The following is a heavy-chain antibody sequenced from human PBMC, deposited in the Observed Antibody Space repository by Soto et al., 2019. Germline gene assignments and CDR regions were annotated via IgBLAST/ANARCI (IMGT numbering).Heavy chain of an antibody. J-gene: IGHJ3*02. CDR1: GYTFTSYD. CDR2: MNPNSGNT. CDR3: ARGHYGDDDAFDI. Sequence: QVQLVQSGAEVKKPGASVKVSCKASGYTFTSYDINWVRQATGQGLEWMGWMNPNSGNTGDAQKFQCRLTMTSNTSLSTAYMELSSLRSEDTAVYYCARGHYGDDDAFDIWGQGTMVTVSS. V-gene: IGHV1-8*01. D-gene: IGHD4-17*01.